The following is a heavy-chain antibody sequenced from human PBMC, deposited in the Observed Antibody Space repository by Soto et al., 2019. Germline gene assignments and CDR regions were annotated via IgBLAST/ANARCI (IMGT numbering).Heavy chain of an antibody. J-gene: IGHJ5*02. CDR2: IYHSGST. Sequence: SETLSLTCAVSGGSISSGGYSWSWIRQPPGKGLEWIGYIYHSGSTYYHPSLKSRVTISVDRSKKQLSLKLSSLTAADTAGYYCARGSYYDFGSGDYYNWFDPSGQGTLVTVSS. V-gene: IGHV4-30-2*01. CDR3: ARGSYYDFGSGDYYNWFDP. CDR1: GGSISSGGYS. D-gene: IGHD3-3*01.